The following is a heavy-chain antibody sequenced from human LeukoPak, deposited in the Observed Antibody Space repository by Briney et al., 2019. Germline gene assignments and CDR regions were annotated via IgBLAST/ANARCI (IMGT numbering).Heavy chain of an antibody. CDR3: ARLLGGMILAAY. J-gene: IGHJ4*02. CDR1: GFTFSDYY. D-gene: IGHD3-22*01. CDR2: ISSSSTYT. Sequence: PGGSLRLSCAASGFTFSDYYMTWIRQAPGKGLEWVSYISSSSTYTNYADSVKGRFTISRDNAKNSLHLQMNSLRAEDTAVYYCARLLGGMILAAYWGQGTLVSVSS. V-gene: IGHV3-11*03.